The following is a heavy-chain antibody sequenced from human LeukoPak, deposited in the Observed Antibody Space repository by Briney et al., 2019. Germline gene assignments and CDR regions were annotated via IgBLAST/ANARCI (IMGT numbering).Heavy chain of an antibody. CDR3: ASDIIRGWPYYYYYGMDV. CDR1: GFTFSDYD. Sequence: GGSLRLSCAASGFTFSDYDMSWIRQAPGKGLEWVSFISSSGSTIYYADSVKGRCTISRDNAKNSLYLQMNSLRAEDTAVYYCASDIIRGWPYYYYYGMDVWGQGTTVTVSS. CDR2: ISSSGSTI. D-gene: IGHD6-19*01. V-gene: IGHV3-11*01. J-gene: IGHJ6*02.